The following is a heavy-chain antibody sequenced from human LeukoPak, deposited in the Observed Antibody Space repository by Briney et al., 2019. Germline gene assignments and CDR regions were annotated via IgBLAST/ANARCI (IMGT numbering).Heavy chain of an antibody. CDR2: ISGSGGST. Sequence: GGSLRLSCAASGFTFSNYGISWVRQAPGRGLEWVSSISGSGGSTFYADSVKGRFTISRDNSKNTLYLQMNSLRAEDTAAYYCARRAGAYSHPYDYWGQGTLVTVSS. CDR1: GFTFSNYG. D-gene: IGHD4/OR15-4a*01. J-gene: IGHJ4*02. CDR3: ARRAGAYSHPYDY. V-gene: IGHV3-23*01.